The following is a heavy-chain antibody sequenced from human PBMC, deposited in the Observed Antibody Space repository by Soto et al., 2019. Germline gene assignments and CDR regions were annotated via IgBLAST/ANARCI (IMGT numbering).Heavy chain of an antibody. CDR2: IYYSGST. V-gene: IGHV4-59*01. J-gene: IGHJ3*02. D-gene: IGHD3-9*01. CDR3: ARETALRYFDWLVPDAFDI. Sequence: PSETLSLTCTVSGGSISSYYWSWIRQSPGKGLEWIGYIYYSGSTNYNPSLKSRVTISVDTSKYQFSLKLSSVTAADTAVYYCARETALRYFDWLVPDAFDIWGQGTMVTVSS. CDR1: GGSISSYY.